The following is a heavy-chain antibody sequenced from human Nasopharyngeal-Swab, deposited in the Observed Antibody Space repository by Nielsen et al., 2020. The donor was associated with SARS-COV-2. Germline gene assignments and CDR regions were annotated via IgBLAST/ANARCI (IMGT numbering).Heavy chain of an antibody. CDR2: ISGADDST. Sequence: GESLKISCAVSGFTFSNAWMNWVRQAPGRGLEWVSAISGADDSTKYADSVKGRFTISRDNSKNTLDLQMNSLRAEDTAMYYCAKDRDSGDDSGEYYHYYGMDVWGQGTSVTVS. D-gene: IGHD5-12*01. J-gene: IGHJ6*02. V-gene: IGHV3-23*01. CDR3: AKDRDSGDDSGEYYHYYGMDV. CDR1: GFTFSNAW.